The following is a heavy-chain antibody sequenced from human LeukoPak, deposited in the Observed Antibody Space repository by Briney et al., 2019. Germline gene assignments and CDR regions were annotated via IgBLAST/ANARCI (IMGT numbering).Heavy chain of an antibody. CDR2: ISSSSSYI. Sequence: GGSLRLSCAASGFTFSSYSMNWVRQAPGKGLEWVSSISSSSSYIYYADSVKGRITISRDNAKNSPYLQMNSLRAEDTAVYYCAREPYYYDSSGYYTDDAFDIWGQGTMVTVSS. V-gene: IGHV3-21*01. CDR3: AREPYYYDSSGYYTDDAFDI. D-gene: IGHD3-22*01. J-gene: IGHJ3*02. CDR1: GFTFSSYS.